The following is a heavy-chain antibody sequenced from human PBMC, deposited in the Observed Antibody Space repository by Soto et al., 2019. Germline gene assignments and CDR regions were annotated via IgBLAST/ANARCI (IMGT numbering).Heavy chain of an antibody. CDR3: TNSGRSWPDSFDI. V-gene: IGHV4-34*01. D-gene: IGHD6-13*01. J-gene: IGHJ3*02. CDR2: VTPGGRS. Sequence: PSETLSLTCAVYGGSCNSYVWNWVRQPPGKGLEWIGEVTPGGRSNYNPALTSRVTISKDTSKNQFSLEVSSVTAADTAVYYCTNSGRSWPDSFDIWRRGAMVTVSS. CDR1: GGSCNSYV.